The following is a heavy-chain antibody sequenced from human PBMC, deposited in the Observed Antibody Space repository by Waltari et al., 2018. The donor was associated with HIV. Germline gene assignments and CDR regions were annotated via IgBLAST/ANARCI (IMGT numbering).Heavy chain of an antibody. Sequence: EVQLVESGVGLVQPGGSLRLSCAASGCTFSSYDMNWVRQAPGKGLEWVSYISRSGSTRYYADSVKGRFTIARDNAKNSLYLQMNSLRAEDTAVYYCASWWDAFDIWGQGTMVTVSS. J-gene: IGHJ3*02. CDR1: GCTFSSYD. V-gene: IGHV3-48*03. CDR3: ASWWDAFDI. CDR2: ISRSGSTR. D-gene: IGHD2-8*02.